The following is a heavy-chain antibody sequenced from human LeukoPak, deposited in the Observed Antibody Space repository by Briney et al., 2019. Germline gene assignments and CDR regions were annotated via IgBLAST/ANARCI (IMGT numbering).Heavy chain of an antibody. CDR2: IYNSGFNSGTT. Sequence: PSETLSLTCSVSGGPIGNYYWSWIRQPPGKGLEWIGYIYNSGFNSGTTDYNPSLKSRVTISVDTSKNQVSLKLHSVTAADTAVYFCARETWPWGQGTLVTVSS. CDR1: GGPIGNYY. CDR3: ARETWP. V-gene: IGHV4-59*01. J-gene: IGHJ5*02.